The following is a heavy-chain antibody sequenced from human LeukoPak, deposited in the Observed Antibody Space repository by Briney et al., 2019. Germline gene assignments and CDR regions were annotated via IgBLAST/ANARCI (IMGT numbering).Heavy chain of an antibody. CDR3: ARGLPASVDAFDI. D-gene: IGHD2-2*01. CDR1: GGTFSRYA. J-gene: IGHJ3*02. CDR2: IIPILGIA. Sequence: EASVKVSCKASGGTFSRYAISWVRQAPGQGLEWMGRIIPILGIANYAQKFQGRVTITPDKSTSTAYMELSSLRSEDTAVYYCARGLPASVDAFDIWGQGTMVTVSS. V-gene: IGHV1-69*04.